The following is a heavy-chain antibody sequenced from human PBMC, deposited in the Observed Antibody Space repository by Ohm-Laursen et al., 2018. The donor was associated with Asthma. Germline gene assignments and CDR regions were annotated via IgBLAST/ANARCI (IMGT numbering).Heavy chain of an antibody. D-gene: IGHD6-13*01. J-gene: IGHJ4*02. CDR2: ISFDGSNK. CDR1: GFTFSPYS. Sequence: SLRLSCAASGFTFSPYSMNWVRQAPGKGLEWVAVISFDGSNKYYADSVKGRFTISRDNSKNTLYLQMNSLRAEDTAIYYCAKDVLGFVAAAQDWGQGTLVTVSS. CDR3: AKDVLGFVAAAQD. V-gene: IGHV3-30*18.